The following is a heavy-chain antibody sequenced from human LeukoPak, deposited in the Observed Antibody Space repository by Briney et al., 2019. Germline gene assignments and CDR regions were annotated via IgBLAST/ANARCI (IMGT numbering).Heavy chain of an antibody. CDR3: ARHRSSWLNDAFDI. Sequence: SETLSLTCTVSGGSISSYYWSWIRQPPGKGLEWIGYIYYSGSTNYNPSLKSRVTISVDTSKNQFSLKLSSVTAADTAVYYCARHRSSWLNDAFDIWGQGTTVTVSS. V-gene: IGHV4-59*08. D-gene: IGHD6-13*01. CDR2: IYYSGST. J-gene: IGHJ3*02. CDR1: GGSISSYY.